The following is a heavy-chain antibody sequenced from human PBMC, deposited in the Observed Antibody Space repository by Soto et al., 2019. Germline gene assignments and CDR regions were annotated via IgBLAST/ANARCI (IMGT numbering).Heavy chain of an antibody. J-gene: IGHJ6*03. CDR2: INHSGST. D-gene: IGHD2-2*01. CDR3: ARRAGKRDSSTSPKGPGYYYYYYMDV. CDR1: GGSFSGYY. V-gene: IGHV4-34*01. Sequence: SETLSLTCAVYGGSFSGYYWSWIRQPPGKGLEWIGEINHSGSTNYNPSLKSRVTILVDTSKNQFSLKLSSVTAADTAVYYCARRAGKRDSSTSPKGPGYYYYYYMDVWGKGTTVTVSS.